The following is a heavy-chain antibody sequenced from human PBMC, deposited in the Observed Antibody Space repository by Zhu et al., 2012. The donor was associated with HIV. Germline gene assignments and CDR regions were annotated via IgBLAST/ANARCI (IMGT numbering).Heavy chain of an antibody. CDR3: ARDLAVAGMWYLDL. J-gene: IGHJ2*01. CDR2: VYYSGST. Sequence: QVQLQESGPGLVKPSETLSLICSVSGGSISTYYWSWIRQPPGKGLEWIGYVYYSGSTNYNPSLKSRVTILVDTSKNQFSLKMSSATAADTAVYYCARDLAVAGMWYLDLWGRGTLVTVSS. D-gene: IGHD6-19*01. CDR1: GGSISTYY. V-gene: IGHV4-59*01.